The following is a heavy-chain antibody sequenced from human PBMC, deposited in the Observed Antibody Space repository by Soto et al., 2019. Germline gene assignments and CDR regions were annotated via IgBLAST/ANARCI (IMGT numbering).Heavy chain of an antibody. V-gene: IGHV1-2*02. CDR3: ARAYYYDSSGYGPDAFDI. J-gene: IGHJ3*02. Sequence: ASVKVSCKASGYTFTGYYMHWVRQAPGQGLEWMGWINPNSGGTNYAQKFQGRVTMTRDTSISTAYMELSRLRSDDTAVYYCARAYYYDSSGYGPDAFDIWGKGTMVTVSS. CDR1: GYTFTGYY. D-gene: IGHD3-22*01. CDR2: INPNSGGT.